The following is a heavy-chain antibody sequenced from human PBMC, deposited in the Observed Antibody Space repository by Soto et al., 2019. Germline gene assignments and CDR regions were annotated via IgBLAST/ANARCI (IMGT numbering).Heavy chain of an antibody. Sequence: QITLKESGPTLVKPTQTLTLTCTFSGFSLSTSGVGVGWIRQPPGKALEWLALIYWDDDKRYSPSLKSRLTTTKDTTKNQVVLTMTNMDPVDTAKYYCAHTPEHYGDPYFDYWGQGTLVSVST. CDR2: IYWDDDK. J-gene: IGHJ4*02. V-gene: IGHV2-5*02. D-gene: IGHD4-17*01. CDR3: AHTPEHYGDPYFDY. CDR1: GFSLSTSGVG.